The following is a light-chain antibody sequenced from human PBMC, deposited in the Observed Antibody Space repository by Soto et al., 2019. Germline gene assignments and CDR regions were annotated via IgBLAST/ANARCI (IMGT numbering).Light chain of an antibody. CDR2: EVS. J-gene: IGLJ3*02. CDR3: TYYCQHYNSYSEA. Sequence: QSVLTQPASVSGSPGQSITISCTGTSSDVGSYNYVSWYQQHPGKAPKLMIYEVSDRPSGISSRFSGSKSGNTASLTISGLQTEDEADYFATYYCQHYNSYSEAFGQGTK. V-gene: IGLV2-14*01. CDR1: SSDVGSYNY.